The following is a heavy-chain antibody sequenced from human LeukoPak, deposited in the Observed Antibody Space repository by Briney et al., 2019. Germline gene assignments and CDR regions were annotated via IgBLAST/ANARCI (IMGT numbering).Heavy chain of an antibody. J-gene: IGHJ4*02. V-gene: IGHV1-8*01. D-gene: IGHD6-13*01. CDR3: AGIAAAGSRRLNY. CDR2: MNPNSGNT. Sequence: GASVTVSCMASGYTFTSYDINWVRQAPRRGLEWMGWMNPNSGNTGYAQKFQGRSIVSRNTSISTAYIELSRLTSQDTAIDYFAGIAAAGSRRLNYWAQGTLLSVVS. CDR1: GYTFTSYD.